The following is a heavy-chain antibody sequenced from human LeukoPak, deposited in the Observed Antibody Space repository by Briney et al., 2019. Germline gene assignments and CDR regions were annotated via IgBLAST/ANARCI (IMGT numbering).Heavy chain of an antibody. D-gene: IGHD3-16*02. CDR3: AREGGTIEIGEFDY. J-gene: IGHJ4*02. V-gene: IGHV3-30*02. CDR1: GFTFSSYG. CDR2: IRYDGSNK. Sequence: GGSLRLSCAASGFTFSSYGMHWVRQAPGKGLEWVAFIRYDGSNKYYADSVKGRCTTSRDNSKNTVYLQMNSLTGEDTAIYCCAREGGTIEIGEFDYWGQGTLVTVSS.